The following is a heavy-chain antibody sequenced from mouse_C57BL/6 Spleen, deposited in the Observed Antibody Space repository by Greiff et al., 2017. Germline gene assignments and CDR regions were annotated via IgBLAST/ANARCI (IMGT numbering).Heavy chain of an antibody. Sequence: ESGPGLVKPSQSLSLTCSVTGYSITSGYYWNWIRQFPGNKLEWMGYISYDGSNNYNPSLKNRISITRDTSKNQFFLKLNSVTTEDTATYYCAVDGYFAYWGQGTLVTVSA. CDR1: GYSITSGYY. D-gene: IGHD2-3*01. CDR2: ISYDGSN. CDR3: AVDGYFAY. J-gene: IGHJ3*01. V-gene: IGHV3-6*01.